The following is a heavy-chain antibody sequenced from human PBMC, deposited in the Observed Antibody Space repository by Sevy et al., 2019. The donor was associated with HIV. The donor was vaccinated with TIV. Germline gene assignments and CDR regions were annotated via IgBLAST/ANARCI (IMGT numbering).Heavy chain of an antibody. D-gene: IGHD3-10*01. CDR3: ARDSIPLVQGIIITPYYYGMDV. CDR1: GYTFNTFG. Sequence: ASVKVSCKTSGYTFNTFGINWVRQAPGQGLQWVGWISAYNGNTKYVQKLQGRVSMTTETSTSTVYMELRSLRSDDTAVYYCARDSIPLVQGIIITPYYYGMDVWCQGTTVTVSS. V-gene: IGHV1-18*04. J-gene: IGHJ6*02. CDR2: ISAYNGNT.